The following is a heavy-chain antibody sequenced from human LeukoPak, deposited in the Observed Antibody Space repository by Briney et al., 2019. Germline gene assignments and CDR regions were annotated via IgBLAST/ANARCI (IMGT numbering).Heavy chain of an antibody. CDR1: GYTFTSYA. CDR2: INAGNGNT. D-gene: IGHD2-2*02. CDR3: ARGDIVVVPAAISSYYYGMDV. J-gene: IGHJ6*04. V-gene: IGHV1-3*01. Sequence: GASVKVSCKASGYTFTSYAMHWVRQAPGQRLEWMGWINAGNGNTKYSQKFQGRVTITRDTSASTAYMELCSLRSEDTAVYYCARGDIVVVPAAISSYYYGMDVWGKGTTVTVSS.